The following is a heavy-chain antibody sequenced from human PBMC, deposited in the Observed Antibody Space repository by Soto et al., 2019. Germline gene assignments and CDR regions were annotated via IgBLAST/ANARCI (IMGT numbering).Heavy chain of an antibody. J-gene: IGHJ4*02. CDR3: ARRTVTTYHYFDY. V-gene: IGHV3-21*01. CDR2: IDTGTRHV. Sequence: EVQVVESGGGLGKPGGSLRLSCAASGFTFSSSDMNWVRQAPGKGLEWVSSIDTGTRHVYYADSVRGRFTISRDDAKNSLYLQMNSLRVEDTALYYCARRTVTTYHYFDYWGQGTLVTVSS. CDR1: GFTFSSSD. D-gene: IGHD4-17*01.